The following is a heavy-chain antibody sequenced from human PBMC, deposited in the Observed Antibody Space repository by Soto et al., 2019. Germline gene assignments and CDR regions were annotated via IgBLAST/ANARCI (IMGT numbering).Heavy chain of an antibody. CDR2: INPSGGST. CDR1: GYTFTSYY. V-gene: IGHV1-46*03. Sequence: ASVKVSCKASGYTFTSYYMHWVRQAPGQGLEWMGIINPSGGSTSYAQKFQGRVTMTRDTSTSTVYMELSSLRSEDTAVYYCARGNWNDDFGDAFDIWGQGTMVTVSS. D-gene: IGHD1-20*01. CDR3: ARGNWNDDFGDAFDI. J-gene: IGHJ3*02.